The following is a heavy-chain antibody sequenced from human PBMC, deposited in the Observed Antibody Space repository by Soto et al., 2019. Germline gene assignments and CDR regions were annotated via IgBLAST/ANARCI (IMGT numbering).Heavy chain of an antibody. CDR1: GFTFSSYA. V-gene: IGHV3-23*01. Sequence: EVQLLESGGGLVQPGGSLRLSCAASGFTFSSYAMSWVRQAPGKGLEWVSAISGSGGSTYYADSVKGRFTISRDNSKNTLYLQMNSLRAEDTAVYYCAKDWTSYQLLLYDAFDIWGQGTMVTVSS. CDR3: AKDWTSYQLLLYDAFDI. CDR2: ISGSGGST. J-gene: IGHJ3*02. D-gene: IGHD2-2*01.